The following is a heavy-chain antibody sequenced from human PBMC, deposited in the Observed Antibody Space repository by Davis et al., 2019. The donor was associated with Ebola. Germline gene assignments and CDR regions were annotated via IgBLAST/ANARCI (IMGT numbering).Heavy chain of an antibody. D-gene: IGHD3-22*01. CDR1: GFTFSSYG. V-gene: IGHV3-30*03. Sequence: GESLKTSCAASGFTFSSYGMHWVRQAPGKGLEWVAVITYDGSNKYYADSVKGRFTISRDNSKNTLYLQMNSLRAEDTAVYYCARDSQVVKPFDYWGQGTLVTVSS. J-gene: IGHJ4*02. CDR3: ARDSQVVKPFDY. CDR2: ITYDGSNK.